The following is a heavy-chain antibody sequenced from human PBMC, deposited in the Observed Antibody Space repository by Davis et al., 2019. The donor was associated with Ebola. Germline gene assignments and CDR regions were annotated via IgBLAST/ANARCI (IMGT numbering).Heavy chain of an antibody. J-gene: IGHJ4*02. Sequence: GESLKISCAVSGFGFDFYRMSWVRQAPGKGLEWVAIISYDASYEYYADSVKGRFTISRDTSKNTIYLQMNSLRAEDTAVYYCAKGRSVVVSAIAFDSWGQGTLVTVSS. D-gene: IGHD2-21*01. V-gene: IGHV3-30*18. CDR1: GFGFDFYR. CDR3: AKGRSVVVSAIAFDS. CDR2: ISYDASYE.